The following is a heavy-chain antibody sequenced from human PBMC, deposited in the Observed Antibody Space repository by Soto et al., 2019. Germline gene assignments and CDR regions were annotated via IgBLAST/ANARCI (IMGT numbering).Heavy chain of an antibody. CDR1: GGSLSSFY. Sequence: SETLSLTCTVSGGSLSSFYWAWIRQPPGEGLEWIGSIYHTGNAYYNPSLKSRVTISVDTSKNQFSLKLTSVTAADAALYYCARDFFDSSDYTTNWFDPWGQGTLVTVSS. CDR2: IYHTGNA. J-gene: IGHJ5*02. D-gene: IGHD3-22*01. CDR3: ARDFFDSSDYTTNWFDP. V-gene: IGHV4-39*01.